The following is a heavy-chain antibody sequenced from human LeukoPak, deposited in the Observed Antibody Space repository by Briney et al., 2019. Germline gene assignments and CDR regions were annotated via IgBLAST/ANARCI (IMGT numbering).Heavy chain of an antibody. CDR3: AREVNRPTDADAFDI. CDR2: IHHSGRA. J-gene: IGHJ3*02. Sequence: PSQILSLTCTVSGGSIISDNHFWSWIRQHPGKDLEWLGYIHHSGRAFYSPSLESRLTISLDTSKNQFSLKLNSVIGADTAVYYCAREVNRPTDADAFDIWGQGTMVTVSS. D-gene: IGHD1-26*01. CDR1: GGSIISDNHF. V-gene: IGHV4-31*03.